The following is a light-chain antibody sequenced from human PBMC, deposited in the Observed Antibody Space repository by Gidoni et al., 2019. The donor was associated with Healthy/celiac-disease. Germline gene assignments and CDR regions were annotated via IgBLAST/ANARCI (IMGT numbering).Light chain of an antibody. Sequence: DIVMTQSPLSLPVTPGEPASISCRSSQSLLHSTGYNYLDCYLQKPGQSPQLLIYLGSNRASGVPDRFSGSGSGTDFTLKISRVEAEDVGVYYCMQALQTPTFGPGTKVDIK. CDR1: QSLLHSTGYNY. J-gene: IGKJ3*01. CDR2: LGS. V-gene: IGKV2-28*01. CDR3: MQALQTPT.